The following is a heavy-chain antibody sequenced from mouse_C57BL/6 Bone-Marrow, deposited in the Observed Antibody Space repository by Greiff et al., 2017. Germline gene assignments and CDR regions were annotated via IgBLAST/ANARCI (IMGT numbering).Heavy chain of an antibody. CDR1: GFTFSSYG. CDR2: ISSGGSYT. CDR3: ARPHPFAY. J-gene: IGHJ3*01. V-gene: IGHV5-6*01. Sequence: EVKVVESGGDLVKPGGSLKLSCAASGFTFSSYGMSWVRQTPDKRLEWVATISSGGSYTYYPDSVKGRFTISRDNAKNTLYLQRSSLKSEDTAMYYGARPHPFAYWGQGTLVTVSA.